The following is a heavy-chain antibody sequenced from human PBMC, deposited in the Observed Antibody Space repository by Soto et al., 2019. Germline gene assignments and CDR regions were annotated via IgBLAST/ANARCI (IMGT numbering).Heavy chain of an antibody. J-gene: IGHJ4*02. CDR3: ASSFGDTGY. CDR2: INPDGSST. CDR1: GLTFSRYW. Sequence: EVPLVESGGGLVQPGGSLRLSCAASGLTFSRYWMHWVRQAPGKVLVWVSHINPDGSSTSHADSVKGRFTISRDNAKNTLYLQMNGLRVDDTAVYYCASSFGDTGYWGQGTLVTVSS. D-gene: IGHD4-17*01. V-gene: IGHV3-74*01.